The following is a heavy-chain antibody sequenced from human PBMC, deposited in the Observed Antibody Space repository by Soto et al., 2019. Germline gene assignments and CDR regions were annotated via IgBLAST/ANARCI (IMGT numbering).Heavy chain of an antibody. J-gene: IGHJ3*02. CDR1: GGTFSTYS. CDR3: TIGSWSGEVFDI. D-gene: IGHD2-21*01. CDR2: IIPMLGIA. V-gene: IGHV1-69*02. Sequence: QVQLVQSGAEVQKPGSAVPVSCKDSGGTFSTYSMFWVRQAPGQGLEWMGRIIPMLGIANYAQKFQGRVTITADKSTGTAYMELSSLRSEDTALYYCTIGSWSGEVFDIWGQGTMVTVSS.